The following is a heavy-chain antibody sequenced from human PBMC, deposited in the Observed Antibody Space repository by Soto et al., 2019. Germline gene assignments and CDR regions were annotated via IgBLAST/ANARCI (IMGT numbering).Heavy chain of an antibody. CDR2: IDWNDDK. D-gene: IGHD3-3*01. J-gene: IGHJ4*02. CDR1: GFSLTMPGAH. V-gene: IGHV2-5*01. CDR3: VRSGFYKGPHDF. Sequence: QITLKESGPTLVKPTQTLTLTCTFSGFSLTMPGAHVGWIRQSPGKALEWLALIDWNDDKHYSPSLQSRLTTAKETSKNQVVLTMTNMGPVDTATYFCVRSGFYKGPHDFWGQGTPVTVSS.